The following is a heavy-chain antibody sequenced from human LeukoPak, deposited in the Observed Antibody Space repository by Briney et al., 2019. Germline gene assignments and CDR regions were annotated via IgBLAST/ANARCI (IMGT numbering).Heavy chain of an antibody. CDR1: GFPFNNHG. CDR2: IIGGAGST. J-gene: IGHJ4*02. V-gene: IGHV3-23*01. Sequence: GGSLRHSCAASGFPFNNHGMSWVRQAPGKGLEWVSGIIGGAGSTYYADSVKGRFTISGDNSKNALFLQMNSLRAEDTAVYYCAHGAMYQLDYWGQGTLVIVSS. D-gene: IGHD2-2*01. CDR3: AHGAMYQLDY.